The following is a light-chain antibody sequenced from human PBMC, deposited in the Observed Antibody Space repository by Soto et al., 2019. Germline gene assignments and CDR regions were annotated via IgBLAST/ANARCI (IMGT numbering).Light chain of an antibody. CDR1: QGISGW. CDR3: QQYDSFSVWT. V-gene: IGKV1-5*01. CDR2: DAS. Sequence: DIQMTQSPSTLSASVGDRVTITGRASQGISGWLAWYQQKAGKAPRLLIFDASSLMSGVPSRFSGSGSGTDFTLTINSLQPDDSATYYCQQYDSFSVWTFGQGTKVDI. J-gene: IGKJ1*01.